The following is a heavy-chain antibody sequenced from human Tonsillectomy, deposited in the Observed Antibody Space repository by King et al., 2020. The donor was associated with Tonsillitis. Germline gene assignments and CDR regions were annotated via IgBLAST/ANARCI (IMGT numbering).Heavy chain of an antibody. J-gene: IGHJ3*01. CDR1: RFTFSDYY. D-gene: IGHD2-8*02. V-gene: IGHV3-11*06. CDR3: GREYWGAFDV. Sequence: VQLVESGGGLVNPGGSLRLSCAASRFTFSDYYMSWIRQAPGKGLERISFFNPSGTNTDYVDSVRGRFTSSRDNAKNSMFLQMNSLRAEDTGVYYCGREYWGAFDVWGQGTMVTVSS. CDR2: FNPSGTNT.